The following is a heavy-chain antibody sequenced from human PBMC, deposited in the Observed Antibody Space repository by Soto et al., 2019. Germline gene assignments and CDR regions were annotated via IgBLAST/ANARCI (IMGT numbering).Heavy chain of an antibody. CDR1: GYTFTSYG. CDR3: ARDGESSSHDY. D-gene: IGHD6-13*01. J-gene: IGHJ4*02. Sequence: ASVKVSCKASGYTFTSYGISWVRQAPGQGLEWMGWISAYNGNTNYAQKFQGRVSITRDTSASTAYMELSSLRSEDTAVYYCARDGESSSHDYWGQGTPVTVSS. CDR2: ISAYNGNT. V-gene: IGHV1-18*01.